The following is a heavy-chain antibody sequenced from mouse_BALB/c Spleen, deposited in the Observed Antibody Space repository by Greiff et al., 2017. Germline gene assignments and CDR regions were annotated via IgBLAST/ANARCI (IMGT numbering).Heavy chain of an antibody. CDR2: IWGDGST. CDR3: AREKIYYGNYIYAMDY. J-gene: IGHJ4*01. D-gene: IGHD2-1*01. Sequence: VKLMESGPGLVAPSQSLSITCTVSGFSLTGYGVNWVRQPPGKGLEWLGMIWGDGSTDYNSALKSRLSISKDNSKSQVFLKMNSLQTDDTARYYCAREKIYYGNYIYAMDYWGQGTSVTVSS. CDR1: GFSLTGYG. V-gene: IGHV2-6-7*01.